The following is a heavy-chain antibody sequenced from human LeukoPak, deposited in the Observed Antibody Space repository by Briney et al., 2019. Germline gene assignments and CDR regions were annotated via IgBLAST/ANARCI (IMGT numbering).Heavy chain of an antibody. Sequence: PGGSLRLSCAASGFTFSSYAMSWVRQAPGKGLEWVSAISGSGDRTYYVDSVKGRFTLSRDNSKNTLSLQVNSLRAEDTAVYYCAREGLGAAAGTFDYWGQGTLVTVSS. J-gene: IGHJ4*02. CDR3: AREGLGAAAGTFDY. V-gene: IGHV3-23*01. CDR2: ISGSGDRT. CDR1: GFTFSSYA. D-gene: IGHD6-13*01.